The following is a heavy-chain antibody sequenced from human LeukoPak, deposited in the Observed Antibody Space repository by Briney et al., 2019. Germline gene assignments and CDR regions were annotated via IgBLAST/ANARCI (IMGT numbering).Heavy chain of an antibody. CDR3: AREITPSGYDDY. J-gene: IGHJ4*02. V-gene: IGHV1-18*01. CDR2: ISAYNGNT. CDR1: GYTFTSYG. D-gene: IGHD5-12*01. Sequence: ASAKVSCKASGYTFTSYGISWVRQAPGQGLEWMGWISAYNGNTNYARKLQGRVTMTTDTSTSTAYMELRSLRSDDTAVYYCAREITPSGYDDYWGQGTLVTVSS.